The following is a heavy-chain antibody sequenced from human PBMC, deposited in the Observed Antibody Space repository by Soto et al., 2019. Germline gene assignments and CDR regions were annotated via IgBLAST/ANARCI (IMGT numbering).Heavy chain of an antibody. J-gene: IGHJ4*01. V-gene: IGHV4-31*03. CDR1: GYSISSGGYY. Sequence: QVQLQETGPGLVKPSQTLYLTCTVSGYSISSGGYYWSWLRQFPGRGLVWIVNIFNDGRTGYNPSLTRRISISVDSSKNQFSLRLSSVTAADTYVYFCAREERSGYYGADYWGHGTLVTVSS. CDR3: AREERSGYYGADY. CDR2: IFNDGRT. D-gene: IGHD3-3*01.